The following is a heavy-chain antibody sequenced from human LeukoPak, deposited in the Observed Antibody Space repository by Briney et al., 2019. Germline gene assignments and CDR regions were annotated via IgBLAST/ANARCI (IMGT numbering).Heavy chain of an antibody. CDR3: TRDSGTAYAMDV. CDR2: IHVGGTII. V-gene: IGHV3-48*01. Sequence: GGSLRLSCDASGFSFSNYNMNWVRQAPGGGVEWLSYIHVGGTIICSADSVKGRFTISRDNAKSSLYLQMNSLRAEDTAVYYCTRDSGTAYAMDVWGQGTTVTVS. J-gene: IGHJ6*02. D-gene: IGHD2-21*01. CDR1: GFSFSNYN.